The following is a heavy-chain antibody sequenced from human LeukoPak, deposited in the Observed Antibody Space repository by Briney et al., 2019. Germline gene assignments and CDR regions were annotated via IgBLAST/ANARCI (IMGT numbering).Heavy chain of an antibody. Sequence: GGSLRLSCAASGFTFSSYAMSWVRQAPGKGLEWVSTITTSDGNTYYADSVKGRFTVSRDNSKNTLYLQMNSLRAEDTAVYYCAKDGGLWVSAHWGDSWGRGTLVTVSS. D-gene: IGHD7-27*01. J-gene: IGHJ4*02. V-gene: IGHV3-23*01. CDR2: ITTSDGNT. CDR1: GFTFSSYA. CDR3: AKDGGLWVSAHWGDS.